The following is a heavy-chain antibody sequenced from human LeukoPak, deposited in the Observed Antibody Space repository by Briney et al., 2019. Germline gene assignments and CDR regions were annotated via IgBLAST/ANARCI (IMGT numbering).Heavy chain of an antibody. V-gene: IGHV4-4*07. CDR3: ARMFSGTYGGIDY. CDR2: VYSSGNT. CDR1: GGSISSYY. D-gene: IGHD1-26*01. Sequence: PSGTLSLTCTVSGGSISSYYWSWIRQPAGEGLEWIGRVYSSGNTNYNPSLKSRVTMSVDTSRSQFSLKLTSVTAADSAVYYCARMFSGTYGGIDYWGQGTLVTVSS. J-gene: IGHJ4*02.